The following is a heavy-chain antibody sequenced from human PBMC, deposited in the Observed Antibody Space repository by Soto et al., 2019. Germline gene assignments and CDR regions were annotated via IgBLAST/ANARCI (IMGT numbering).Heavy chain of an antibody. J-gene: IGHJ4*02. D-gene: IGHD3-3*01. CDR3: ARRVRFLEWLDDY. Sequence: SETLSLTCAVYGGSFSGYYWSWIRQPTGKGLEWIGEINHSGSTNYNPSLKSRVTISVDTSKNQFSLKLSSVTAADTAVYYCARRVRFLEWLDDYWGQGTLVTVSS. CDR2: INHSGST. CDR1: GGSFSGYY. V-gene: IGHV4-34*01.